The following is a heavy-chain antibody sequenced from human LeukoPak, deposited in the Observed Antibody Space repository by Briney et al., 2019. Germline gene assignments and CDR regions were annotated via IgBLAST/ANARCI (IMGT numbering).Heavy chain of an antibody. CDR1: GYSISSGYY. CDR3: ARGDSSSATWFDP. CDR2: IYHSGST. Sequence: SETLSLTCTVPGYSISSGYYWGWIRQPPGKGLEWIGSIYHSGSTYYNPSLKSRVTISVDTSKNQFSLKLSSVTAADTAVYYCARGDSSSATWFDPWGQGTLVTVSS. J-gene: IGHJ5*02. V-gene: IGHV4-38-2*02. D-gene: IGHD6-13*01.